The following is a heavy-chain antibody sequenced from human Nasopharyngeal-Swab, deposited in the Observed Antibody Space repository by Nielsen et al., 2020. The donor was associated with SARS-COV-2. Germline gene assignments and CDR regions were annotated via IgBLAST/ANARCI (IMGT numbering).Heavy chain of an antibody. J-gene: IGHJ6*02. Sequence: ASVKVSCKASGYTFTGYYMHWVRQAPGQGLEWMGRINPNSGGTNYAQKFQGRVTMTRDTSISTAYMELSRLRSDDTAVYCCARESDSSRYYYGMDVWGQGTTVTVSS. CDR1: GYTFTGYY. CDR3: ARESDSSRYYYGMDV. CDR2: INPNSGGT. D-gene: IGHD3-22*01. V-gene: IGHV1-2*06.